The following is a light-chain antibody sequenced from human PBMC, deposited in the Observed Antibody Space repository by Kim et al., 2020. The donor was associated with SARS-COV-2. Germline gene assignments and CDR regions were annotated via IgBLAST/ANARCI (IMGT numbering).Light chain of an antibody. CDR3: QVWDRSTDSYV. V-gene: IGLV3-9*01. CDR2: RDS. Sequence: ALGQTARRTCGGNNIGSKNVNWCQQKPGQAPVVVIYRDSKRPSGIPERFSGSNSGNTATLTISRAQAGDEADYYCQVWDRSTDSYVFGNGTKVTVL. CDR1: NIGSKN. J-gene: IGLJ1*01.